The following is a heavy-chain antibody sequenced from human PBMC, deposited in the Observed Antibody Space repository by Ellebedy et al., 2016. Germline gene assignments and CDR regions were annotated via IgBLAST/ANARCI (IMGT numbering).Heavy chain of an antibody. D-gene: IGHD6-19*01. Sequence: GGSLRLXCAASGFTFSSYAMHWVRQAPGKGLEWVAVISYDGSNKYYADSVKGRFTISRDNSKNTLYLQMNSLRAEDTAVYYCARKPREGGIAVAGTRGGYFDYWGQGTLVTVSS. J-gene: IGHJ4*02. V-gene: IGHV3-30-3*01. CDR2: ISYDGSNK. CDR3: ARKPREGGIAVAGTRGGYFDY. CDR1: GFTFSSYA.